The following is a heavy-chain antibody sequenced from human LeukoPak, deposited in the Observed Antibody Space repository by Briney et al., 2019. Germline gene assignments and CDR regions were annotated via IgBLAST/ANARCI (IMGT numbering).Heavy chain of an antibody. J-gene: IGHJ4*02. CDR3: ARESGSGSYYFDY. CDR1: GGSISSYY. V-gene: IGHV4-59*01. Sequence: SETLSLTCTVPGGSISSYYWSWIRQPPGKGLEWIGYIYYSGATNYNASLKSRVTISVDTSKNQFSLKLSSVTAADTAVYYCARESGSGSYYFDYWGQGTLVTVSS. D-gene: IGHD1-26*01. CDR2: IYYSGAT.